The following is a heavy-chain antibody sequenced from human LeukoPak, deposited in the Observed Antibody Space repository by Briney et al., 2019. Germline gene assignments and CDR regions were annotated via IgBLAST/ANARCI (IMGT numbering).Heavy chain of an antibody. D-gene: IGHD3-22*01. CDR3: ARGPYSYDSSGAFDI. J-gene: IGHJ3*02. CDR2: IYYSGST. V-gene: IGHV4-39*07. Sequence: PSETLSLTCTVSGGSISSSSYYWGWIRQPPGKGLERIGSIYYSGSTYYNPSPKSRVTISVDTSKNQFSLKLSSVTAADTAVYFCARGPYSYDSSGAFDIWGQGTMVTVSS. CDR1: GGSISSSSYY.